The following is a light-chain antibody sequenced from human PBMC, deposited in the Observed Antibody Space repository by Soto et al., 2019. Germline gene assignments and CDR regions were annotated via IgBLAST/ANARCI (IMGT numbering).Light chain of an antibody. V-gene: IGKV1-5*01. CDR2: DAS. CDR3: QQYSTYPWT. J-gene: IGKJ1*01. CDR1: QSISTW. Sequence: DIQMTQSPSSVSASVGDRVTITCRASQSISTWLAWYQQKPGKAPKLLIFDASSLESRVSSRFSGRGSGTQFTLTISSLQPDDFATYYCQQYSTYPWTFGQGTKVDIK.